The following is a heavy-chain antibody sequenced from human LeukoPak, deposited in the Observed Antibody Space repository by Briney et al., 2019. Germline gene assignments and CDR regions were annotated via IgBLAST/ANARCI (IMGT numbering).Heavy chain of an antibody. V-gene: IGHV4-59*12. D-gene: IGHD3-9*01. Sequence: PSETLSLTCTVSGGSISSYYWSWIRQPPGKGLEWIGSIYYSGSTYYNPSLKSRVTISVDTSKNQFSLKLSSVTAADTAVYYCARDLDILTGHFDYWGQGTLVTVSS. J-gene: IGHJ4*02. CDR1: GGSISSYY. CDR2: IYYSGST. CDR3: ARDLDILTGHFDY.